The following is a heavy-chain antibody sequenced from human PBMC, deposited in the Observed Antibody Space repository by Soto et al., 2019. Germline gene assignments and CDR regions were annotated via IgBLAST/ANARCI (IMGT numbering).Heavy chain of an antibody. CDR2: ISWNSGSI. Sequence: EVQLVESGGGLVQPGRSLRLSCAASGFTFDDYAMHWVRQAPGKGLEWVSGISWNSGSIGYADSVKGRFTISRDNAKNSLYLQMNSLGAEDTALYYCAKDRVYCSGGSCYSGYDAFDIWGQGTMVTVSS. CDR1: GFTFDDYA. V-gene: IGHV3-9*01. CDR3: AKDRVYCSGGSCYSGYDAFDI. D-gene: IGHD2-15*01. J-gene: IGHJ3*02.